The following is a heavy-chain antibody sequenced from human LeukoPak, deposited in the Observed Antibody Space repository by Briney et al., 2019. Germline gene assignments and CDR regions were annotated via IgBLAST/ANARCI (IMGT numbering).Heavy chain of an antibody. Sequence: SETLSLTCTVSGGSISSYYWSWIRQPPGKGLEWIGYIYYSGSTNYNPSLKSRVTISVDTSKNQFSLKLSSVTAADTAVYYCARSRSLYYYYGMDVWGQGTTVTVSS. CDR2: IYYSGST. CDR3: ARSRSLYYYYGMDV. CDR1: GGSISSYY. V-gene: IGHV4-59*01. J-gene: IGHJ6*02.